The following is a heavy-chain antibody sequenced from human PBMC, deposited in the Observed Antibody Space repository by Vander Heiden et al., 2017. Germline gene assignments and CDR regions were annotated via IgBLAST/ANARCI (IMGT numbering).Heavy chain of an antibody. CDR1: GYTCNNFG. Sequence: QVQLVQSGGEVKKPGASVKVSCKASGYTCNNFGFGWVRQAPGQGLEWRGWINPYNGDTNYEQNLQGRVTMTTDTSTSTAYMELRSLRSDDTAVYYCARRSSSGVEFDYWGQGTLITVSS. CDR3: ARRSSSGVEFDY. J-gene: IGHJ4*02. V-gene: IGHV1-18*01. D-gene: IGHD3-10*01. CDR2: INPYNGDT.